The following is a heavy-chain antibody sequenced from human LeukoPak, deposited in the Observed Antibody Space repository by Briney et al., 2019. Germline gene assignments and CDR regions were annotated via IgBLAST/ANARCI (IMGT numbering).Heavy chain of an antibody. CDR1: GFTFSDYY. Sequence: MSGGSLRLSCAASGFTFSDYYMSWIRQAPGKGLEWVSYISSSSSYTNYADSVKGRFTISRDNAKNSLYLQMNSLRAEDTAVYYCARDQAGGDYYYGMDVWGKGTTVTVSS. D-gene: IGHD3-16*01. CDR3: ARDQAGGDYYYGMDV. CDR2: ISSSSSYT. V-gene: IGHV3-11*06. J-gene: IGHJ6*04.